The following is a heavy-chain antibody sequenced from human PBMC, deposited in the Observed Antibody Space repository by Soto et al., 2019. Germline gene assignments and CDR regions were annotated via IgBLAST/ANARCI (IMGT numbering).Heavy chain of an antibody. CDR1: GFTFGDYA. CDR3: AKDDTAMLRGRIDY. Sequence: GGSLRLSCTASGFTFGDYAMSWFRQAPGKGLEWVGFIRSKAYGGTTEYAASVKGRFTISRDDSKSIAYLQMNSLKTEDTAVYYCAKDDTAMLRGRIDYWGQGTLVTVSS. V-gene: IGHV3-49*03. J-gene: IGHJ4*02. D-gene: IGHD5-18*01. CDR2: IRSKAYGGTT.